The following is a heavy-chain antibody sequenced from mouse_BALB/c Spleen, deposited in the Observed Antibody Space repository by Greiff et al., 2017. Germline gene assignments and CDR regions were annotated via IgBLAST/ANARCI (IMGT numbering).Heavy chain of an antibody. CDR2: ILPGSGST. CDR3: ARGDYRYDERWFAY. Sequence: QEQLKESGAELMKPGASVKISCKATGYTFSSYWIEWVKQRPGHGLEWIGEILPGSGSTNYNEKFKGKATFTADTSSNTAYMQLSSLTSEDSAVYYCARGDYRYDERWFAYWGQGTLVTVSA. V-gene: IGHV1-9*01. D-gene: IGHD2-14*01. CDR1: GYTFSSYW. J-gene: IGHJ3*01.